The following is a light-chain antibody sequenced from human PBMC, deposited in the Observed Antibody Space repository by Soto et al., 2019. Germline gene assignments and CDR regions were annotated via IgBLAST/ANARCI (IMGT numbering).Light chain of an antibody. V-gene: IGKV3-15*01. CDR3: QQYINWPRLT. CDR1: QSVSRD. Sequence: EIAMTQSPATLSVSPGERATLSCRTSQSVSRDLAWYQQKPGQAPRLLIYGASTRATGIPDRFSGSGSGTEFTLTISSLQSEDFVVYYCQQYINWPRLTFGGGTKVEIK. CDR2: GAS. J-gene: IGKJ4*01.